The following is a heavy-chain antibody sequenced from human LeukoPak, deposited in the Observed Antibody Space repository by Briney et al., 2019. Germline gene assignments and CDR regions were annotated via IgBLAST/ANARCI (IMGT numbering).Heavy chain of an antibody. CDR1: GFTFSSYS. D-gene: IGHD2-2*01. CDR3: AILPSLVVPAAKQNLDC. J-gene: IGHJ4*02. Sequence: GGSLRLSCAASGFTFSSYSMNWVRQAPGKGLEWVSYISSSSSTIYYAESVKGRFSISRDSSTKTLYLQMNSLRVEDTAVYYCAILPSLVVPAAKQNLDCWGQGTLVTVSS. CDR2: ISSSSSTI. V-gene: IGHV3-48*01.